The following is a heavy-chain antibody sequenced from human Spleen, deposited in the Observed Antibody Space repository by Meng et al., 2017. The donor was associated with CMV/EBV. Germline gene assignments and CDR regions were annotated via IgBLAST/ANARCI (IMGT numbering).Heavy chain of an antibody. Sequence: KASGGTFSSYAVSWVRQAPGQGLEWMGGIIPLFGTPDYAQEFLARVTITTDKSTSTAYMELSSLRFEDTAVYYCASPQWNLPMGLDYWGQGTLVTVSS. V-gene: IGHV1-69*05. CDR1: GGTFSSYA. CDR3: ASPQWNLPMGLDY. CDR2: IIPLFGTP. J-gene: IGHJ4*02. D-gene: IGHD1-26*01.